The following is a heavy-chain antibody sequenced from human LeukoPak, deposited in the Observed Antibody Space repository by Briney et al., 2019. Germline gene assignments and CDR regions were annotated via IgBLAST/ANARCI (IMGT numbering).Heavy chain of an antibody. CDR2: IYYSGST. Sequence: PSETLSLTCTVSGGSISSYYWSWIRQPPGKGLEWIGYIYYSGSTNYNPSLKSRVTISVDTSKNQFSLKLSSVTAADTAVYYCARSAAASFDYWGQGTLVTVSS. D-gene: IGHD6-13*01. CDR1: GGSISSYY. CDR3: ARSAAASFDY. V-gene: IGHV4-59*01. J-gene: IGHJ4*02.